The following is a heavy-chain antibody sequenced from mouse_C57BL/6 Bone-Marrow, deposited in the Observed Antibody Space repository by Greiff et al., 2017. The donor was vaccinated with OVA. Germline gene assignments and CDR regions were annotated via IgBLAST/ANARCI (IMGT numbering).Heavy chain of an antibody. CDR3: TRYWYYYGSRYFDV. CDR1: GFTFSSYA. J-gene: IGHJ1*03. Sequence: EVKVEESGEGLVKPGGSLKLSCAASGFTFSSYAMSWVRQTPEKRLEWVAYISSGGDYIYYADTVKGRFTISRANARNTLYLQMSSLKSEDTAMYYCTRYWYYYGSRYFDVWGTGTTVTVSS. D-gene: IGHD1-1*01. CDR2: ISSGGDYI. V-gene: IGHV5-9-1*02.